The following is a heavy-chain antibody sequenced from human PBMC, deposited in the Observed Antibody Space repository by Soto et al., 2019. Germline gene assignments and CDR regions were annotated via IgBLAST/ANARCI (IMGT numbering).Heavy chain of an antibody. CDR2: ISGDSGRT. J-gene: IGHJ2*01. D-gene: IGHD2-21*02. CDR1: GLTFGNYA. CDR3: AVTPNCGRDCSAASYWYFDI. Sequence: EVQLLESGGGLVQPGGSVRLSCAASGLTFGNYAMSWVRQAPGKGLEWVSAISGDSGRTYYADSVKGGFTISRDNSKNTLYLQMNTLRAEDTAVYYCAVTPNCGRDCSAASYWYFDIWGRGTLVTVSS. V-gene: IGHV3-23*01.